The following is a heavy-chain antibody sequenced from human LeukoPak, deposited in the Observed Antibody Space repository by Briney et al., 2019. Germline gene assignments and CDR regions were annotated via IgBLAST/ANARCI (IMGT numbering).Heavy chain of an antibody. D-gene: IGHD4-23*01. V-gene: IGHV4-59*01. CDR1: GGSISSYY. CDR3: ARVFPGNYYFDY. CDR2: IYYSGST. J-gene: IGHJ4*02. Sequence: SETLSLTCTVSGGSISSYYWSWIRQPPGKGLEWVGYIYYSGSTNYNPSLESRVTISVDTSKNQFSLKLSSVTAADTAVYYCARVFPGNYYFDYWGQGALVTVSS.